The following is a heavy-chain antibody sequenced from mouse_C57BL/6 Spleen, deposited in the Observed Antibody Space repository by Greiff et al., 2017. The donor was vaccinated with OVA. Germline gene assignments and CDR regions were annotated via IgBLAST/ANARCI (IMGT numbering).Heavy chain of an antibody. J-gene: IGHJ2*01. CDR2: INYDGSST. CDR1: GFTFSDYY. CDR3: ARARASYYFDY. V-gene: IGHV5-16*01. Sequence: DVKLVESEGGLVQPGSSMKLSCTASGFTFSDYYMAWVRQVPEKGLEWVANINYDGSSTYYLDSLKSRFIISRDNAKNILYLQMSSLKSEDTATYYCARARASYYFDYWGQGTTLTVSS. D-gene: IGHD6-1*01.